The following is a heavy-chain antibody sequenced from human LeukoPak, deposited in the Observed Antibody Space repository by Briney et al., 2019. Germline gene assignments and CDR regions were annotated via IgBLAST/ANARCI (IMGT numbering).Heavy chain of an antibody. Sequence: ASVKVSCKASGYTFTSYGISWVRQALGQGLERRGWISAYNGNTHYAQKLQGRGTMSTDTFTSTAYMELRSLRSDDTAVYYCAREDGDYSRGMDVWGQGTTVTVSS. D-gene: IGHD4-17*01. CDR3: AREDGDYSRGMDV. CDR2: ISAYNGNT. CDR1: GYTFTSYG. V-gene: IGHV1-18*01. J-gene: IGHJ6*02.